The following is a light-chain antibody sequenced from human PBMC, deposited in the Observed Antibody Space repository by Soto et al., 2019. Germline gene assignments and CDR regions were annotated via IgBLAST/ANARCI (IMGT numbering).Light chain of an antibody. V-gene: IGKV1-5*01. Sequence: DIQMTQSPSTLSASVGARATITCRGSQSISSWLAWYQQKPGKAPKLLVYDASTLQSGVPSRYSGSGSGTEFTLTISNLQPDDFATYYCQQYESYSPWTFGQGTKVDIK. CDR1: QSISSW. CDR3: QQYESYSPWT. CDR2: DAS. J-gene: IGKJ1*01.